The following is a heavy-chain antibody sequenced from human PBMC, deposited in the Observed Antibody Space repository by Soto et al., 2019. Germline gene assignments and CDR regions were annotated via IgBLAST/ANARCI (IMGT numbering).Heavy chain of an antibody. V-gene: IGHV1-18*01. CDR2: ISANSGIT. J-gene: IGHJ5*02. CDR1: GYLFTNYG. CDR3: ARGPTRSYNYFDP. Sequence: ASVKVSCKASGYLFTNYGITWVRRAPGQGLEWMGWISANSGITYNAERLQGRVTMTTDTSTSTAYLELRNLGSDDTAIYYCARGPTRSYNYFDPCGQGTLFTVSS.